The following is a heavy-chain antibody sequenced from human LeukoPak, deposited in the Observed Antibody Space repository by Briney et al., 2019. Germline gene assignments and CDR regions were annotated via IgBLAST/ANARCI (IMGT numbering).Heavy chain of an antibody. CDR3: ARDLAAAEDRAPPDY. D-gene: IGHD6-13*01. CDR2: IWYDGSNK. CDR1: GFTFSSYG. V-gene: IGHV3-33*01. J-gene: IGHJ4*02. Sequence: GGSLRLSCAASGFTFSSYGMHWVRQAPGKGLEWVAVIWYDGSNKYYADSVKGRFTISRDNSKNTLYLQMNSLRAEDTAVYYCARDLAAAEDRAPPDYWGQGTLVTVSS.